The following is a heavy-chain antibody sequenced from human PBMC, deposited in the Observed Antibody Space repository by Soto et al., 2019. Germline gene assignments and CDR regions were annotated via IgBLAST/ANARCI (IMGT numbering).Heavy chain of an antibody. Sequence: QVQLVESGGGVVQPGRSLRLSCAASGFTFSSYGMHWVRQAPGKGLEWVAVIWYDGSNKYYADSVKGRFTISRDNSKNTLYLQMNSLRAEDTAVYYCAREIIAARTYYFDYWGQGTLVTVYS. CDR2: IWYDGSNK. J-gene: IGHJ4*02. D-gene: IGHD6-6*01. CDR3: AREIIAARTYYFDY. V-gene: IGHV3-33*01. CDR1: GFTFSSYG.